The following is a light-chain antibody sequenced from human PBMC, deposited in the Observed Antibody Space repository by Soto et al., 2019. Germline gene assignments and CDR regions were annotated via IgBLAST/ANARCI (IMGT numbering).Light chain of an antibody. CDR1: QSIGTS. J-gene: IGKJ1*01. V-gene: IGKV1-39*01. CDR2: AAS. Sequence: DIQMTQSPSSLSASVGDIVTVTCRASQSIGTSLNWYQQKAGKAPRVLISAASRLQSGVPSRFSGSGSGTHSTLTISSLQPEDSAPYYCQQGYNTFWTFGQGTKV. CDR3: QQGYNTFWT.